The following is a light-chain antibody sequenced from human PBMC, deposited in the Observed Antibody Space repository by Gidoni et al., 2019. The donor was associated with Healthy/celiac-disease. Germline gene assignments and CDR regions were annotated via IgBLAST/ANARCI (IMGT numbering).Light chain of an antibody. CDR1: QTVSSN. V-gene: IGKV3-15*01. CDR3: HQYDDLPGT. J-gene: IGKJ2*01. Sequence: EILMTQSPATLSVSPGDRATVTCRASQTVSSNLAWYQQKPGQAPRLLIYGASTRATGGPARFSGSGSGTEFTLTISSLKSDDFAVYYCHQYDDLPGTFGQGTKLEIK. CDR2: GAS.